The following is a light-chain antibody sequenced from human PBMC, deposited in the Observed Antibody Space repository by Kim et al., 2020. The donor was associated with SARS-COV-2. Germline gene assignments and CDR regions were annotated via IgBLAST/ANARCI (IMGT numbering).Light chain of an antibody. CDR3: QAWDSSIYV. CDR2: RDN. Sequence: VSQGQTASITCSGDKLEGKDASWYEPRPGQSPVVVIFRDNRRPSGIPERFSGSNSGNTATLTISGTQAMDEADYYCQAWDSSIYVFGTGTKGTVL. V-gene: IGLV3-1*01. J-gene: IGLJ1*01. CDR1: KLEGKD.